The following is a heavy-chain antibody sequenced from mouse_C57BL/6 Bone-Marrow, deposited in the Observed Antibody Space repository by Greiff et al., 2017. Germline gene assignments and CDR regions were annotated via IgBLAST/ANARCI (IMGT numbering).Heavy chain of an antibody. Sequence: QVQLQQSGAELVKPGASVQMSCTASGYTFTTYPIEWMKQNHGKSREWIGNFHPYNDDTKYNEKFKGKATLTVEKSYSTVDLELNRLTSDDSAVLYCAIYDYGGYFDYGGQGTTLTVSS. J-gene: IGHJ2*01. CDR2: FHPYNDDT. V-gene: IGHV1-47*01. CDR1: GYTFTTYP. CDR3: AIYDYGGYFDY. D-gene: IGHD2-4*01.